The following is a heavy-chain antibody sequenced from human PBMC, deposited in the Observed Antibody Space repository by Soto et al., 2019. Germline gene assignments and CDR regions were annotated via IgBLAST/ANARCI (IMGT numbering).Heavy chain of an antibody. D-gene: IGHD2-15*01. CDR2: ISPMFGAA. J-gene: IGHJ4*02. CDR1: GVTFNTYA. CDR3: AREVQVHTPAFVY. V-gene: IGHV1-69*19. Sequence: QVQLVQSGAEMKKPGSSVKVSCQSSGVTFNTYAMNWVRQAPGQGPEWMGDISPMFGAANYAPKFQGRVTITADEATGTSYMQVSSLTSEDPALYFCAREVQVHTPAFVYWGQGNLVTVSS.